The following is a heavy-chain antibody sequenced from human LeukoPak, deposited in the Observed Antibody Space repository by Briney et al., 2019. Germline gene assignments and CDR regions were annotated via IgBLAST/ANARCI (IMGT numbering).Heavy chain of an antibody. CDR1: GGSISSGSYY. D-gene: IGHD6-19*01. Sequence: PSETLPLTCTVAGGSISSGSYYWSWIRQPAGKGLEWIGRIYTSGSTNYNPSPKSRVTISVDTSKNQFSLKLSSVTAADTAVYYCASIAVAGTPLDYWGQGTLVTVSS. J-gene: IGHJ4*02. CDR2: IYTSGST. V-gene: IGHV4-61*02. CDR3: ASIAVAGTPLDY.